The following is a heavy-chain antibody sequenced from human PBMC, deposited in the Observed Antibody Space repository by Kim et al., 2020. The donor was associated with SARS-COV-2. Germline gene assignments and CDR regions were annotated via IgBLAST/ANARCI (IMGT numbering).Heavy chain of an antibody. J-gene: IGHJ5*02. Sequence: SETLSLTCTVSGGSISSGGYYWSWIRQHPGKGLEWIGYIYYSGSTYYNPSLKSRVTISVDTSKNQFSLKLSSVTAADTAVYYCARGGNSMTPKNWFDPWGQGTLVTVSS. CDR3: ARGGNSMTPKNWFDP. D-gene: IGHD1-7*01. V-gene: IGHV4-31*03. CDR1: GGSISSGGYY. CDR2: IYYSGST.